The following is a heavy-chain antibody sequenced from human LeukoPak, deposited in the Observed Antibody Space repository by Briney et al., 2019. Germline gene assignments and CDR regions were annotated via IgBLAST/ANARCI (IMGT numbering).Heavy chain of an antibody. CDR3: AKASSDYVWGTYRPFDY. J-gene: IGHJ4*02. D-gene: IGHD3-16*02. CDR2: IRGSVVTT. CDR1: GFAFDNYD. Sequence: GGSLRLSCAASGFAFDNYDMSWVRQAPGKGLEWVSSIRGSVVTTYYADSVKGRFIISRDNSKNMLYLQMNSLRAEDTAVYYCAKASSDYVWGTYRPFDYWGQGTLVTVSS. V-gene: IGHV3-23*01.